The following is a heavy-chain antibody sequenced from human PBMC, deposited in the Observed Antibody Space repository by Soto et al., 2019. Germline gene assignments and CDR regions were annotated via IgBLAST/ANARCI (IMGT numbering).Heavy chain of an antibody. CDR3: TTDRGIVVVTAENFDY. V-gene: IGHV3-15*07. CDR1: GFTFSNAW. CDR2: IKSKTDGGTT. J-gene: IGHJ4*02. D-gene: IGHD2-21*02. Sequence: GGSLRLSCAASGFTFSNAWMNWVRQAPGKGLECVGRIKSKTDGGTTDYAAPVKGRFTISRDDSKNTLYLQMNSLKTEDTAVYYCTTDRGIVVVTAENFDYWGQGTLVTVSS.